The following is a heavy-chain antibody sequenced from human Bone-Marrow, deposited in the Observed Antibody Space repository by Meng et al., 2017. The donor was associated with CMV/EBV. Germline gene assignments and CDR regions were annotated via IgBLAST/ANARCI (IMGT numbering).Heavy chain of an antibody. D-gene: IGHD2-15*01. CDR3: ARERIKDYYYGMDV. CDR1: GFTFSSYA. J-gene: IGHJ6*02. CDR2: ISYDGSNK. Sequence: SCKASGFTFSSYAMHWVRQAPGKGLEWVAVISYDGSNKYYADSVKGRFTISRDNSKNTLYLQMNSLRAEDTAVYYCARERIKDYYYGMDVWGQGTTVTVSS. V-gene: IGHV3-30*04.